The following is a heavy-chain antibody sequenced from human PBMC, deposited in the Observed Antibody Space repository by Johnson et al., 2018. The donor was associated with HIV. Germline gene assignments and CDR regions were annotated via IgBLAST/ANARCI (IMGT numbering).Heavy chain of an antibody. CDR2: IKSKINGGTV. V-gene: IGHV3-15*01. Sequence: EVQLVESGGGLVKPGESLRLSCAASGFTFRDAWMSWVRQAPGKGLEWVGRIKSKINGGTVDSAAPVKGRFTISRDDSKNTVYLHMNSLKAEDTAMYYCARESGFEWELLGGMHWAFDIWGQGTMVTVSS. J-gene: IGHJ3*02. D-gene: IGHD1-26*01. CDR3: ARESGFEWELLGGMHWAFDI. CDR1: GFTFRDAW.